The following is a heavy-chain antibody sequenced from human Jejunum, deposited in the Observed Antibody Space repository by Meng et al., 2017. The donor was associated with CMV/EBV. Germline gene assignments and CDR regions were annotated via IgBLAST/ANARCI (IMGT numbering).Heavy chain of an antibody. J-gene: IGHJ5*02. V-gene: IGHV4-61*02. CDR1: GGSIGSGTYY. Sequence: SGGSIGSGTYYWSWIRQPAGRGLEWIGRIYTTGSTNYNPSLMSRVTILVDTSKNQFSLRLTSVTAADTAVYYCARGNWASSNWFDPWGQGTLVTVSS. D-gene: IGHD1-1*01. CDR2: IYTTGST. CDR3: ARGNWASSNWFDP.